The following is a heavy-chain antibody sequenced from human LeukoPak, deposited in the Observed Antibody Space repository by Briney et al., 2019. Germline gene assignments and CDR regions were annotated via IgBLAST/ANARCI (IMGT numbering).Heavy chain of an antibody. Sequence: GGSLRLSCAASGFTVSTNYMSWVRQAPGKGLEWVSVIYSGGSTYYADSVKGRCTISRDNSKNTLYLQMNSLRAEDTAIYYCAREGIVGATNYFDHWGQGTLVTVSS. V-gene: IGHV3-53*01. D-gene: IGHD1-26*01. CDR2: IYSGGST. CDR1: GFTVSTNY. J-gene: IGHJ4*02. CDR3: AREGIVGATNYFDH.